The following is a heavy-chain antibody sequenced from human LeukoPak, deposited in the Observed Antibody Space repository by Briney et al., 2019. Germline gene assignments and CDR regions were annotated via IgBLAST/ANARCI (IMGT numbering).Heavy chain of an antibody. CDR1: GFTFSSYG. J-gene: IGHJ4*02. CDR2: IWYDGSNK. Sequence: PGGSLRLSCAASGFTFSSYGMHWVRQAPGKGLEWVAVIWYDGSNKYYADSVKGRFTISRDNSKNTLYLQMNSLRAEDTAVYYCARDPCGGDCYWIDYRGQGTLVTVSS. D-gene: IGHD2-21*02. V-gene: IGHV3-33*01. CDR3: ARDPCGGDCYWIDY.